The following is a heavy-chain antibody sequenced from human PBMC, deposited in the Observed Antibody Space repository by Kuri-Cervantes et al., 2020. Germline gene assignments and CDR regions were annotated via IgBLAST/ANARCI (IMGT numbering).Heavy chain of an antibody. Sequence: SETLSLTCTVPGGSICGYYWSWIRQPPGKGLEWIGEINHSGSTNYNPSLKSRVTISVDTSKNQFSLKLSSVTAADTAVYYCARPRTADYGDYAPSGGYYGMDVWGQGTTVTVSS. D-gene: IGHD4-17*01. CDR3: ARPRTADYGDYAPSGGYYGMDV. CDR2: INHSGST. J-gene: IGHJ6*02. CDR1: GGSICGYY. V-gene: IGHV4-34*01.